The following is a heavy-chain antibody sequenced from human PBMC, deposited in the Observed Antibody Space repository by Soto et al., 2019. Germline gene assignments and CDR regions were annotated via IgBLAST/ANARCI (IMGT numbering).Heavy chain of an antibody. Sequence: GGSLRLSCAASGFTFSSYAMHWVRQAPGKGLEWVAVISYDGSNKYYADSVKGRFTISRDNSKNTLYLQMNSLRAEDTAVYYCARDSEVATRYAFDIWGQGTMVTVSS. CDR1: GFTFSSYA. D-gene: IGHD5-12*01. CDR2: ISYDGSNK. J-gene: IGHJ3*02. CDR3: ARDSEVATRYAFDI. V-gene: IGHV3-30-3*01.